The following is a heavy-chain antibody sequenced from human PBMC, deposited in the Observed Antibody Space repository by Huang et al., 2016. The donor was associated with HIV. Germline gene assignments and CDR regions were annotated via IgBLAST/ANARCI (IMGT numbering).Heavy chain of an antibody. D-gene: IGHD3-22*01. J-gene: IGHJ4*02. Sequence: EVQLVESGGGLVQPGGSLRLSCAGSGFSISSYWLHWVRQAPGKGLGWVSRMNSDGSSTSYADSVKGRFTISRDNAKNTLYLQMNSLRAEDTAVYYCARDPRIQSWLNFFDYWGQGTLVSVSS. V-gene: IGHV3-74*01. CDR2: MNSDGSST. CDR3: ARDPRIQSWLNFFDY. CDR1: GFSISSYW.